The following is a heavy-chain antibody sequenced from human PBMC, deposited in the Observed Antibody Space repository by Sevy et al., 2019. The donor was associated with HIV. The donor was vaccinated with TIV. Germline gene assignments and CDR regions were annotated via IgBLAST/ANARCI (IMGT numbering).Heavy chain of an antibody. Sequence: GGYLRLSCAASGFTFSHYAMHCIRQAPGKGLEWVAAISFDGASRNYADSVRGRFTISRDDSKNTVYLHMRGLRSEDSAVYFCAKDHVVTPEWVVFDSWGQGTSVPVSS. CDR2: ISFDGASR. V-gene: IGHV3-30*18. D-gene: IGHD2-21*01. J-gene: IGHJ4*02. CDR1: GFTFSHYA. CDR3: AKDHVVTPEWVVFDS.